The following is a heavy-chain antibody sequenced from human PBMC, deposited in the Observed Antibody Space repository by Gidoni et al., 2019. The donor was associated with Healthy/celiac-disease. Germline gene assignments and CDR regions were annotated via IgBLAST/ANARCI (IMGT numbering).Heavy chain of an antibody. V-gene: IGHV3-33*01. CDR2: IWYDGSNK. J-gene: IGHJ4*02. CDR1: GFTFSSYG. D-gene: IGHD3-16*01. CDR3: ARGRARLYYFDY. Sequence: QVQLVESGGGVVQPGRSLRLSCAASGFTFSSYGMPWVRQAPGKGLEWVAVIWYDGSNKYYADSVKGRFTISRDNSKNTLYLQMNSLRAEDTAVYYCARGRARLYYFDYWGQGTLVTVSS.